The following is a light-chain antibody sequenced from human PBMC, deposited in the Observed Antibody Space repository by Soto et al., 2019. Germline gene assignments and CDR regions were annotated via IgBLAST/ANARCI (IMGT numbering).Light chain of an antibody. J-gene: IGKJ4*01. CDR1: QSVRSY. CDR3: QHRSSWPLT. CDR2: DAS. Sequence: EIVLTQSPATLSLSPGERATLSCRASQSVRSYLAWYQYKPGHAPRLLIYDASNRATGIPARFSGRGSGTDFTLSISSLEPEDFAVYYGQHRSSWPLTFGGGTKVEIK. V-gene: IGKV3-11*01.